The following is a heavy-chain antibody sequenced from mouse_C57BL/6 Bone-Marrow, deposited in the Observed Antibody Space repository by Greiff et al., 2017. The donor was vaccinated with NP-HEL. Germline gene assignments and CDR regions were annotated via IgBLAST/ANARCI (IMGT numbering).Heavy chain of an antibody. CDR1: GFTFSDYY. Sequence: VQLKESGGGLVQPGGSLKLSCAASGFTFSDYYMYWVRQTPEKRLEWVAYISNGGGSTYYPDTVKGRFTISRDNAKNTLYLQMSRLKSEDTAMYYCARGDYYAMDYWGQGTSVTVSS. CDR2: ISNGGGST. J-gene: IGHJ4*01. CDR3: ARGDYYAMDY. V-gene: IGHV5-12*01.